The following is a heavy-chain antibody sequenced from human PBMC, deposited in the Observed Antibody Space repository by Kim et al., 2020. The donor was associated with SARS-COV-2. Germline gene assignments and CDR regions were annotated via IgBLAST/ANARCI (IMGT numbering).Heavy chain of an antibody. CDR1: GFTFSSYG. Sequence: GGSLRLSCAASGFTFSSYGMHWVRQAPGKGLEWVAVISYDGSNKYYADSVKGRFTISRDNSKNTLYLQMNSLRAEDTAVYYCAKEYGGNSDAFDIWGQGT. V-gene: IGHV3-30*18. D-gene: IGHD2-21*02. J-gene: IGHJ3*02. CDR3: AKEYGGNSDAFDI. CDR2: ISYDGSNK.